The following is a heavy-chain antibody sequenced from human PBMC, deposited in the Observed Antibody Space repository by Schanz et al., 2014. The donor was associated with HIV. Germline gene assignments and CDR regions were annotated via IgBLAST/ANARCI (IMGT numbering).Heavy chain of an antibody. CDR2: IKQDGSEK. V-gene: IGHV3-7*01. D-gene: IGHD3-22*01. CDR1: GFTFSDFS. J-gene: IGHJ3*02. CDR3: VHDDSDNDGFDM. Sequence: QVLESGGGLVQTGGSLRLSCVASGFTFSDFSMNWVRRAPGTGLEWVGEIKQDGSEKYIVDSVKGRFTISRDNAQNSVYLQMNSLRAEDTAVYYCVHDDSDNDGFDMWGQGTMVTVSS.